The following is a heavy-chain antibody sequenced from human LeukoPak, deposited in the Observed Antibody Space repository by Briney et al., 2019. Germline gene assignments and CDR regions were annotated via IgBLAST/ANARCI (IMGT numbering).Heavy chain of an antibody. Sequence: ASVKVSCKASGGTFSSYAISWVRQAPGQGLEWMGGIIPIFGTANCAQKFQGRVTITADESTSTAYMELSSLRSEDTAVYYCARIRRGYSYGYYGMDVWGQGTTVTVSS. J-gene: IGHJ6*02. D-gene: IGHD5-18*01. V-gene: IGHV1-69*13. CDR3: ARIRRGYSYGYYGMDV. CDR2: IIPIFGTA. CDR1: GGTFSSYA.